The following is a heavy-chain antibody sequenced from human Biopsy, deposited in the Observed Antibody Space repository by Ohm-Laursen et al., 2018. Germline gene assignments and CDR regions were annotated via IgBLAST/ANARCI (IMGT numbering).Heavy chain of an antibody. J-gene: IGHJ4*02. CDR3: ARDRWPHVTLLGLVVFDF. CDR1: GYTFINYD. V-gene: IGHV1-18*01. D-gene: IGHD3-3*01. Sequence: ASVKVSCKTSGYTFINYDIHWVRQASGQGLEWMGWISPYNGDTDYAQKLQGRVTMTTDTSTSTAYMDLRSLRSDDTAVYYCARDRWPHVTLLGLVVFDFWGQGTLVIVSS. CDR2: ISPYNGDT.